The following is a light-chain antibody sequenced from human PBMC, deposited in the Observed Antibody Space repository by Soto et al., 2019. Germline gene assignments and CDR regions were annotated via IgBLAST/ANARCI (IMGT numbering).Light chain of an antibody. CDR2: STI. Sequence: QAVVTQEPSLTVSPGGTVTLTCASSIGVVTSGYYPNWFQQKPGQAPRALIYSTINKHSWTPARFSGSLLGGQAALTLSGVQPEDEAEYYCLLYYGGAGVFGGGTKLTVL. J-gene: IGLJ3*02. V-gene: IGLV7-43*01. CDR3: LLYYGGAGV. CDR1: IGVVTSGYY.